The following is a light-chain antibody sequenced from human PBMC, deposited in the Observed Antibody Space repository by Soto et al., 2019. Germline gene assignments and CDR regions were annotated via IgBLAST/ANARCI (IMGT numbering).Light chain of an antibody. J-gene: IGLJ1*01. Sequence: QYVLTQPAGVSGSPGQSITISCTGTSFDVGGYNYVSWFQQHPGKAPKLMIYEVTNRPSGISNRFSGSKSGNTASLTISGLQAEDEADYYCCPYSATSTVEKVSGTGTKVTVL. V-gene: IGLV2-14*01. CDR3: CPYSATSTVEKV. CDR1: SFDVGGYNY. CDR2: EVT.